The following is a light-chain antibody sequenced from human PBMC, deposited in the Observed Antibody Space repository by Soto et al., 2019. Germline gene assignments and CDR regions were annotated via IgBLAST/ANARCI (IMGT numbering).Light chain of an antibody. J-gene: IGKJ5*01. Sequence: EIVMTQSPATLSLSPGERVTLSCRASQGVSSYLAWYQQKPGQAPRLLIYGASTRATGIPARFSGSGSGTEFTLTIGSLQSEDFAVYYCQQYNNWPSITFGQGTRLEIK. CDR3: QQYNNWPSIT. CDR2: GAS. V-gene: IGKV3-15*01. CDR1: QGVSSY.